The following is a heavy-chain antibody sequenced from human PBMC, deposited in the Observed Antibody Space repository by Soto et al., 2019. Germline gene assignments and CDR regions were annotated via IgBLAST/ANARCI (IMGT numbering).Heavy chain of an antibody. J-gene: IGHJ6*02. V-gene: IGHV3-33*01. CDR1: GFTFSNYG. CDR3: ARDRNRWEMVSMDV. D-gene: IGHD1-26*01. CDR2: IWYDGSNK. Sequence: QVQLVESGGGVVQPGRSLRLSFATSGFTFSNYGMHWVRQAPGKGLEWVAVIWYDGSNKFYGDSVKGRVTISRDNSKNTVYLQMNSLRAEDTAVYYCARDRNRWEMVSMDVWGQGTTVTVSS.